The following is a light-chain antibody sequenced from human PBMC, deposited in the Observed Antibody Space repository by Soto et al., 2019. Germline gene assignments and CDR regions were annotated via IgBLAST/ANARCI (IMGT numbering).Light chain of an antibody. J-gene: IGKJ2*01. Sequence: EIVLTQSPGTLSLSPGERATLSCRASQSVSSSYLAWYQQNPGQAPRPLIYGASSRATGIPDRFSGSGSGTYFTLTISRVEPEDFAVYYCLQYGSSPYPFRQATKLEIK. V-gene: IGKV3-20*01. CDR3: LQYGSSPYP. CDR2: GAS. CDR1: QSVSSSY.